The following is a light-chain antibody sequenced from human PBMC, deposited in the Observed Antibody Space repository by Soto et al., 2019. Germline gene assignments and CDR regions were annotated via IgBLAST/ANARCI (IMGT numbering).Light chain of an antibody. CDR2: EGS. CDR1: SSDVGNYNL. CDR3: CSYAGSSTYV. J-gene: IGLJ1*01. Sequence: SALTQPASVSGSPGQSITISCTGTSSDVGNYNLVSWYQQHPGKAPKLMIYEGSKRPSGVSNRFSGSKSGNTASLTISILQAEDEADYYCCSYAGSSTYVFGTGTKV. V-gene: IGLV2-23*01.